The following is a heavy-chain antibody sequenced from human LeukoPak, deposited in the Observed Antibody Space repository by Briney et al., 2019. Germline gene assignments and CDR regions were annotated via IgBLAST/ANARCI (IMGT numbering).Heavy chain of an antibody. D-gene: IGHD3-10*01. CDR1: GFTFSSYA. J-gene: IGHJ3*02. Sequence: GGSLRLSCAASGFTFSSYAMSWVRQAPGKGLEWVSAISGSGGSTYYADSVKGRFTISRDNSENTLYLQMNSLRAEDTAVYYCAKQVVRGVTAGRDAFDIWGQGTMVTVSS. V-gene: IGHV3-23*01. CDR3: AKQVVRGVTAGRDAFDI. CDR2: ISGSGGST.